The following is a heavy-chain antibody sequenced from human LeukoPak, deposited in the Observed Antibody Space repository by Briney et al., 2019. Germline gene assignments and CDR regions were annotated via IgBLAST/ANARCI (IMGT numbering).Heavy chain of an antibody. J-gene: IGHJ4*02. V-gene: IGHV1-69*06. CDR3: ARDLGDHLDY. D-gene: IGHD2-21*02. CDR1: GGTFSGYA. CDR2: IIPIFGTA. Sequence: GASLNVSCTASGGTFSGYAISWMRQARAQGLEWMGGIIPIFGTANYAHKFQGRATLTADKSTSPAYMELSRLRSEDTAVYYCARDLGDHLDYWGQGTLVTVSS.